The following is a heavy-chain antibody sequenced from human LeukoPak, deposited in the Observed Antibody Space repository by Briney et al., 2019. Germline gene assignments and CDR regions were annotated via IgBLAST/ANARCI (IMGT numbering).Heavy chain of an antibody. V-gene: IGHV1-46*01. J-gene: IGHJ4*02. D-gene: IGHD3-3*01. CDR2: INPSGGST. Sequence: GASVKVSCKASGYTFTSYYMHWVRQAPGQGLEWMGIINPSGGSTSYAQKFQGRVTMTRDTSTSTVYMELSSLRSEDTAVHYCAAVAGLLEWKYYFDYWGQGTLVTVSS. CDR1: GYTFTSYY. CDR3: AAVAGLLEWKYYFDY.